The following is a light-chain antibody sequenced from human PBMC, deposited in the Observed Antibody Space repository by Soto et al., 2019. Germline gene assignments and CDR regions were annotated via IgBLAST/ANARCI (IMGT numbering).Light chain of an antibody. CDR3: QQGYSNRWT. J-gene: IGKJ1*01. CDR1: QNIDNF. V-gene: IGKV1-39*01. Sequence: DIQMTQSPSSLSASVGDRVTINCRASQNIDNFLNWYQQKPGKAPKLLIYTSTTLRTGVPTRFSGSGSGTEFTLTISSLQPDDFATYYCQQGYSNRWTFGQGTKVEV. CDR2: TST.